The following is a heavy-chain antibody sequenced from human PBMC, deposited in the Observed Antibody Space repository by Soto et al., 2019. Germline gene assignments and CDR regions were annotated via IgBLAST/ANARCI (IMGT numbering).Heavy chain of an antibody. CDR3: ARQRTGTDAFDL. CDR1: GYIFTSYL. CDR2: IYPCECET. D-gene: IGHD4-17*01. J-gene: IGHJ3*01. V-gene: IGHV5-51*01. Sequence: PLESLKISFKCSGYIFTSYLIGGVRQMPGKGLEGVGSIYPCECETRYSPSFHGQVTISAAKSISTAYLQWSSLKASDTAMYYCARQRTGTDAFDLWGQGTMVTVSS.